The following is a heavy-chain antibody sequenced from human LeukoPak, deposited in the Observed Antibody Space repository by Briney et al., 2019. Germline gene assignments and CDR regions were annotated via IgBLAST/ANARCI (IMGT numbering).Heavy chain of an antibody. CDR2: ISGSGGST. CDR1: GFTFSSYG. Sequence: PGGSLRLSCAASGFTFSSYGMSWVRQAPGKGLEWVSAISGSGGSTYYADSVKGRFTISRDNSKNTLYLQMNSLRAEDTAVYYCAKGGRYFDWLTFDYWGQGTLVTVSS. D-gene: IGHD3-9*01. J-gene: IGHJ4*02. V-gene: IGHV3-23*01. CDR3: AKGGRYFDWLTFDY.